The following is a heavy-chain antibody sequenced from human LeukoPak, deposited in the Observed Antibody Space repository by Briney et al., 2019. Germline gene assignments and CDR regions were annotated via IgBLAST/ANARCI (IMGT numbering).Heavy chain of an antibody. J-gene: IGHJ4*02. Sequence: GGSLRLSCAASGFTFSSYSMNWVRQAPGKGLEWVSSISSSSSYIYYADSVKGRFTISRDNAKNSLYLQMNSLRAEDTAVYYCAGEGAAAGNYFDYWGQGTLVTVSS. CDR2: ISSSSSYI. CDR3: AGEGAAAGNYFDY. D-gene: IGHD6-13*01. CDR1: GFTFSSYS. V-gene: IGHV3-21*01.